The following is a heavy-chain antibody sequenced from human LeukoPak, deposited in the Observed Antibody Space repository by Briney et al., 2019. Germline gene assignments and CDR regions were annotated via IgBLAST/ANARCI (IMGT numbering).Heavy chain of an antibody. Sequence: PSETLSLTCGVSGGSFSFYYWSWIRQPPGKGLEWIGEISQSGSTNYNPSLKSRVNISLDTSENQFSLKLSSVTAADTAVFYCARRTGTYYYDSSGYSPWRYYFDYWGQGTLVTVSS. J-gene: IGHJ4*02. CDR3: ARRTGTYYYDSSGYSPWRYYFDY. CDR1: GGSFSFYY. D-gene: IGHD3-22*01. CDR2: ISQSGST. V-gene: IGHV4-34*01.